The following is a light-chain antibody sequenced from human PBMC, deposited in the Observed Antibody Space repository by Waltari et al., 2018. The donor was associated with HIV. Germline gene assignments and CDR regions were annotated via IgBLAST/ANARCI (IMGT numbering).Light chain of an antibody. CDR2: DAS. CDR3: QQRDNWPPLAT. Sequence: EIVLTQSPATLSLSPGERATLSCRASQSISSNLAWYQQKPGQAPRLLIYDASNRATGIPVRFSGSGSGTDFTLTISSLDPEDFAVYYCQQRDNWPPLATFGPGTKVDI. CDR1: QSISSN. V-gene: IGKV3-11*01. J-gene: IGKJ3*01.